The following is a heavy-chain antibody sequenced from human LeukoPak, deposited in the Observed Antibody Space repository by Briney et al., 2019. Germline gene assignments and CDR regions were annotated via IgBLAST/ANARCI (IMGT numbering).Heavy chain of an antibody. V-gene: IGHV3-48*01. CDR3: ARGTVAGKAPY. D-gene: IGHD6-19*01. J-gene: IGHJ4*02. CDR1: GFIFSSYW. CDR2: ISSSGSTI. Sequence: GGSLRLSCAVSGFIFSSYWMNWVRQAPGKGLEWVSYISSSGSTIYYADSVKGRFSISRDNAKNSLHLQMNSLRAEDTAVYYCARGTVAGKAPYWGQGTLVTVSS.